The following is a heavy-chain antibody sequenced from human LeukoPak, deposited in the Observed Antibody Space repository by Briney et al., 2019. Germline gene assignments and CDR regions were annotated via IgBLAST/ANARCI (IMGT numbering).Heavy chain of an antibody. D-gene: IGHD2-15*01. CDR2: IYTSGST. CDR1: GCSISSYY. CDR3: AREMVVAQNFDP. J-gene: IGHJ5*02. V-gene: IGHV4-4*07. Sequence: SETLSLTCTVSGCSISSYYWTWLRQPAGKGLEWIGRIYTSGSTNYNPSLKSRVTMSVDTSKNQFSLKLSSVTAADTAVYYCAREMVVAQNFDPWGQGTLVTVSS.